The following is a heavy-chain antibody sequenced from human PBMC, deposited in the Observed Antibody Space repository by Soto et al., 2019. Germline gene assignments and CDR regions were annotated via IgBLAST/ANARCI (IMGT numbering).Heavy chain of an antibody. J-gene: IGHJ5*02. V-gene: IGHV1-18*04. D-gene: IGHD6-19*01. CDR1: SYTFTSYG. CDR3: ARDKGKWVVPEPSDWFDP. CDR2: ISAYNGNT. Sequence: QVQLVQSGAEVKKPGASVKVSCKASSYTFTSYGISWVRQAPGQGLEWMGWISAYNGNTNYAQKLQGRVTMTTDTSTSTAFMELRSLRSDDTAVSYCARDKGKWVVPEPSDWFDPWGQGTLVTVSS.